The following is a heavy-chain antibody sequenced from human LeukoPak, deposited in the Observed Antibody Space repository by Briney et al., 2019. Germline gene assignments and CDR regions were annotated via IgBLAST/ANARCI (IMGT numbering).Heavy chain of an antibody. V-gene: IGHV4-34*01. CDR1: GGSFSGYY. CDR3: ARASITMVRGVIIFQRLGFDY. CDR2: INHSGST. Sequence: SETLSLTCAVYGGSFSGYYWSWIRQPPGKGLEWIGEINHSGSTNYNPSLKSRVTISVDTSKNQFSLKLSSVTAADTAVYYCARASITMVRGVIIFQRLGFDYWGQGTLVSVSS. J-gene: IGHJ4*02. D-gene: IGHD3-10*01.